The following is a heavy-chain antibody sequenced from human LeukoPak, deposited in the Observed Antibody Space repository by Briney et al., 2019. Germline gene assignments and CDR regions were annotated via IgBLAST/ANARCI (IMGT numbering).Heavy chain of an antibody. V-gene: IGHV4-39*01. CDR1: GGSISSSSYY. D-gene: IGHD2-2*01. CDR2: IYYSGST. Sequence: SETLSLTCTVSGGSISSSSYYWGWIRQPPGTGLEWIGSIYYSGSTYYNPSLKSRVTISVDTSKNQFSLKLSSVTAADTAVYYCARQRYCSSTSCYYGDWFDPWGQGTLVTVSS. CDR3: ARQRYCSSTSCYYGDWFDP. J-gene: IGHJ5*02.